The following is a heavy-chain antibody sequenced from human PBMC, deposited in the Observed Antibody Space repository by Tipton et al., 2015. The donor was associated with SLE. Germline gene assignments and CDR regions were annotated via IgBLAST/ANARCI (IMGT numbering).Heavy chain of an antibody. CDR1: GFTFSSYG. J-gene: IGHJ3*02. D-gene: IGHD3-16*01. V-gene: IGHV3-30*02. Sequence: SLRLSCAASGFTFSSYGMHWVRQAPGKGLEWVAFIRYDGSNKYYADSVKGRFTISRDNSKNTLYLQMNSLRAEDTAVYYCARDDGGPTVGEAFDIWGQGTMVTVSS. CDR2: IRYDGSNK. CDR3: ARDDGGPTVGEAFDI.